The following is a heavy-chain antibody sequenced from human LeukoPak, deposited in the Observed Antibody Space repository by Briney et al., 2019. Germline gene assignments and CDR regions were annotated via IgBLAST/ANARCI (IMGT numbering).Heavy chain of an antibody. D-gene: IGHD3-3*01. CDR2: ISAYNGNT. V-gene: IGHV1-18*01. Sequence: ASVTVSCKASGYTFTSYGISWVRQAPGQGLEWMGWISAYNGNTNYAQKLQGRVTMTTDTSTSTAYMEPRSLRSDDTAVYYCARDGVRLYYDFWSGPYGMDVWGQGTTVTVSS. CDR1: GYTFTSYG. CDR3: ARDGVRLYYDFWSGPYGMDV. J-gene: IGHJ6*02.